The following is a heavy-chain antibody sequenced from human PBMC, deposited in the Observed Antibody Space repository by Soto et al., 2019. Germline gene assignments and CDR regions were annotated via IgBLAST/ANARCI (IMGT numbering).Heavy chain of an antibody. D-gene: IGHD2-15*01. CDR2: IIPIFGTT. CDR1: GGTFSSYA. J-gene: IGHJ3*02. V-gene: IGHV1-69*13. CDR3: VCSGGSCYSNDAFDI. Sequence: GASVKVSCKASGGTFSSYAISWVRQAPGQGLEWMGGIIPIFGTTNYAQKFQGRVTITADESTSTAYMELSSLRSEDTAVYYCVCSGGSCYSNDAFDIWGQGTMVTVSS.